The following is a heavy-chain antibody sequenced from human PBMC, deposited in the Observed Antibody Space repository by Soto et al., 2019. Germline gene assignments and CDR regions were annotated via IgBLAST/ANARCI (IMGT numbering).Heavy chain of an antibody. D-gene: IGHD1-7*01. CDR1: GFTFSSFS. Sequence: EVQLVESGGGLVKPGGSLRVSCAASGFTFSSFSMNWVRQAPGKGLEWVSYISSSSSTIYYADSVRGRFTISRDNAKNSLYLQMYSLRAEDTAAYYCARGRYNYNYDLFRFDFWGQGTLVTVSS. V-gene: IGHV3-48*01. J-gene: IGHJ4*02. CDR3: ARGRYNYNYDLFRFDF. CDR2: ISSSSSTI.